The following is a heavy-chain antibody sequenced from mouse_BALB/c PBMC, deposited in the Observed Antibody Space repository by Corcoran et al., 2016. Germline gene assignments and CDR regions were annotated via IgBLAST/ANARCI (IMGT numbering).Heavy chain of an antibody. CDR3: ARSLMITEAWFAY. J-gene: IGHJ3*01. D-gene: IGHD2-4*01. Sequence: QIQLVQSGPELKKPGETVKISCKDSGDTFTNYGMNWVKQAPGKGLKWMGWINTYTGEQTYADDFKGRFAFSLETSASTAYLQINNLKNEDMATYFCARSLMITEAWFAYWGQGTLVTVSA. V-gene: IGHV9-1*02. CDR2: INTYTGEQ. CDR1: GDTFTNYG.